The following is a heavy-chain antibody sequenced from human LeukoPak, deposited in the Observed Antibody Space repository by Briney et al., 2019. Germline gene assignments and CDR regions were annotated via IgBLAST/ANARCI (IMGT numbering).Heavy chain of an antibody. CDR1: GGSFSGYH. CDR2: INHSGST. J-gene: IGHJ4*02. V-gene: IGHV4-34*01. CDR3: ARGGFGSGWSYFDY. D-gene: IGHD6-19*01. Sequence: SETLSLTCAVYGGSFSGYHWSWIRQPPGKGLEWIGEINHSGSTNNNPSLKSRVTISVDTSKNQFSLKLSSVTAADTAVYYCARGGFGSGWSYFDYWGQGTLVTVSS.